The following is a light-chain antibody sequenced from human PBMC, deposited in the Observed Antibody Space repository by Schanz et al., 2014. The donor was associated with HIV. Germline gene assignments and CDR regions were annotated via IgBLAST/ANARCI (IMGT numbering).Light chain of an antibody. V-gene: IGLV1-51*01. Sequence: QSVLTQPPSVSAAPGQKVTISCSGSSSSIGSNFVSWYQQLPGTAPKLLICDNSKRPSGIPDRFSGSKSGTSATLGITGLQTGDEADYYCGTWDSNLNDWLFGGGTKLTVL. CDR1: SSSIGSNF. J-gene: IGLJ3*02. CDR3: GTWDSNLNDWL. CDR2: DNS.